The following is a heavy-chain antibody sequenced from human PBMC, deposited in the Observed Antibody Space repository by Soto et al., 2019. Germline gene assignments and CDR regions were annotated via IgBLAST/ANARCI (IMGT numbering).Heavy chain of an antibody. V-gene: IGHV3-48*03. CDR3: ARVPRIPVQGMDV. CDR2: ISSSGGTI. D-gene: IGHD1-1*01. Sequence: PVGSLRLSCAASGFTFSSYEMNWVRQAPGKGLEWVSYISSSGGTIYYADSVKGRFTISRDNAKNSLYLQMNSLKAEDTAVYYCARVPRIPVQGMDVWGQGTTVTVSS. J-gene: IGHJ6*02. CDR1: GFTFSSYE.